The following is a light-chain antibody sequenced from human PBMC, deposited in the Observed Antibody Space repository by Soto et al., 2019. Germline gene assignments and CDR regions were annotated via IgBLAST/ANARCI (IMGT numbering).Light chain of an antibody. V-gene: IGLV2-14*03. CDR3: SSYTTSNTRQIV. J-gene: IGLJ1*01. CDR2: DVS. Sequence: QSALTQPASVSRSPGQSITISCTGTSSDVGGYNYVSLYQHHPGKAPKLMIFDVSNRPSGVSTRFSGSKSGNTASLTISGLQPEDVADYYCSSYTTSNTRQIVFGTGTKLTVL. CDR1: SSDVGGYNY.